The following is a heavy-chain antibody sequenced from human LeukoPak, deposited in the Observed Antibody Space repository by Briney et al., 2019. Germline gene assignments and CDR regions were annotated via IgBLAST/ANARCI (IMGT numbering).Heavy chain of an antibody. V-gene: IGHV3-11*01. Sequence: GGSLRLSCAASGFSFSGYYTSRIRQAPGKGLEWVSYISSSGTSTNYADSVKGRFTISRDNAKNSLYLQMNSLRVEDTAVYYCARDRGAVTGQYFDYWGQGTLVTVSS. CDR3: ARDRGAVTGQYFDY. CDR2: ISSSGTST. D-gene: IGHD6-19*01. CDR1: GFSFSGYY. J-gene: IGHJ4*02.